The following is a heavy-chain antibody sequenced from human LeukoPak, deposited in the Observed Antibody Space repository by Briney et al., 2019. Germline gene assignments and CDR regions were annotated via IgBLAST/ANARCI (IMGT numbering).Heavy chain of an antibody. CDR2: ISSNGGST. V-gene: IGHV3-64D*06. D-gene: IGHD6-19*01. CDR1: GFTFSSLA. Sequence: PGGSLRLSCSASGFTFSSLAMHWVRQAPGKGLEYVSGISSNGGSTYYADSVKGRFTISRDNSKNTLYLQMSSLRPEDTAVYCCVNQISGWVYWGQGTLVTVSS. J-gene: IGHJ4*02. CDR3: VNQISGWVY.